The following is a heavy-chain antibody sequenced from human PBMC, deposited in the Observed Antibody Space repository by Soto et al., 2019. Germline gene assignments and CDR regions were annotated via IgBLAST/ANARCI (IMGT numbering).Heavy chain of an antibody. CDR3: ARGGSLWFGELSAYYYGMDV. J-gene: IGHJ6*02. CDR1: TYTFTGYY. V-gene: IGHV1-2*04. D-gene: IGHD3-10*01. CDR2: INFNSGDT. Sequence: ASVKVSCKASTYTFTGYYIHWMRQAPGQGLEWLGWINFNSGDTNYAQKFQGWVTMTRDTSISTAYMELSRLRSDDTAVYYCARGGSLWFGELSAYYYGMDVWGQGTTVTVSS.